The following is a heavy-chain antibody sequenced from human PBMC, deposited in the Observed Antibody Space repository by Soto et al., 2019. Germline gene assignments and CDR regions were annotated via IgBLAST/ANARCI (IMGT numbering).Heavy chain of an antibody. CDR1: GYTFTSYG. J-gene: IGHJ5*02. CDR3: ERDPTPHYYNSSGYFQGNWFDP. Sequence: ASVSVSCKASGYTFTSYGISWVRQAPGQGLEWMGWISAYNGNTNYAQKLQGRVTMTTDTSTSTAYMELRSLRSDDTAVYYCERDPTPHYYNSSGYFQGNWFDPWGRG. CDR2: ISAYNGNT. D-gene: IGHD3-22*01. V-gene: IGHV1-18*04.